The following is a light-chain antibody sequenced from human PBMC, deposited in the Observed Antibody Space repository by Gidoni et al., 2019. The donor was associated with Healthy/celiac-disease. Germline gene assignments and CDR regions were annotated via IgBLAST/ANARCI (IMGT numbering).Light chain of an antibody. CDR1: SSDVGSYTL. CDR2: EVS. J-gene: IGLJ3*02. Sequence: QSALTQPASVSGSPGQSITISCTGTSSDVGSYTLVSWYQQHPGKAPKLMIYEVSKRPSGVSNRFSGSKSGNTASLTISGLQAEDEADYYCCSYAGSSTWMFGGGTKLTVL. CDR3: CSYAGSSTWM. V-gene: IGLV2-23*02.